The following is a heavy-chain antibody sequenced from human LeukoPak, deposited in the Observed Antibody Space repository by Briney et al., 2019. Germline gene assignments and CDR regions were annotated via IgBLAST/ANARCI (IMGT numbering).Heavy chain of an antibody. CDR1: GGSISSGDYY. J-gene: IGHJ3*02. CDR3: ARDRGDCSSTSCLDAFDI. Sequence: PSETLSLTCTVSGGSISSGDYYWSWIRQPPGKGLEWIGYIYYSGSTNYNPSLKSRVTISVDTSKNQFSLKLSSVTAADTAVYYCARDRGDCSSTSCLDAFDIWGQGTMVTVSS. CDR2: IYYSGST. V-gene: IGHV4-61*08. D-gene: IGHD2-2*01.